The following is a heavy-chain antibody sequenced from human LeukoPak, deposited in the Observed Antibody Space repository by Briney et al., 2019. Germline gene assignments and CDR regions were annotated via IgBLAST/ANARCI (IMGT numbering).Heavy chain of an antibody. V-gene: IGHV3-21*01. CDR1: GFTFSSYS. CDR3: ARDVYRIFDY. D-gene: IGHD1-14*01. J-gene: IGHJ4*02. CDR2: ISGTGSDT. Sequence: GGSLRLSCAASGFTFSSYSMNWVRQAPGKGRGWVSSISGTGSDTYYTDSLKGRFTVSRDNAKHSLYLQMNSLRAEDMAVYYCARDVYRIFDYWGLGTLVTVSS.